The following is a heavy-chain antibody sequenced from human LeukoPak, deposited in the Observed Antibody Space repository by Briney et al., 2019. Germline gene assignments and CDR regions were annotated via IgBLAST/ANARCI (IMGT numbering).Heavy chain of an antibody. CDR3: ARIMRVDYGTYYFDY. CDR2: ARNRGNGYTT. V-gene: IGHV3-72*01. J-gene: IGHJ4*02. D-gene: IGHD4/OR15-4a*01. Sequence: PGGSLRLSCAASGFTFSGHYIDWVRQAPGKGLEWVGRARNRGNGYTTQYAASVKGRFTFSRDDSENTVYLQMNSLKTEDTAVYFCARIMRVDYGTYYFDYWGQGTLVTVSS. CDR1: GFTFSGHY.